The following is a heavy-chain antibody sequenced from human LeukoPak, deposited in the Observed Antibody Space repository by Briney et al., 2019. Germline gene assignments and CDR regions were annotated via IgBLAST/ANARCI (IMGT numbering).Heavy chain of an antibody. CDR3: ARVDGSCSGGSCPSGNWFDP. J-gene: IGHJ5*02. V-gene: IGHV4-34*01. CDR1: GGSFSGYY. Sequence: SETLSLTCAVYGGSFSGYYWSWIRQPPGKGMEWIGEINHSGSTNYNPSLKSRVTISVDTSKNQFSLKLSSVTAADTAVYYCARVDGSCSGGSCPSGNWFDPWGQGTLVTVSS. D-gene: IGHD2-15*01. CDR2: INHSGST.